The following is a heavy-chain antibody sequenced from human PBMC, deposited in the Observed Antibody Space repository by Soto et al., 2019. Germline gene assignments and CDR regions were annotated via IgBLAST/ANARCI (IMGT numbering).Heavy chain of an antibody. J-gene: IGHJ6*02. CDR3: ARDLGAIYDILTGYGMDV. CDR2: INPNSGGT. Sequence: GASVKVSCKASGYTFTGYYMHWVRQAPGQGLEWMGWINPNSGGTNYAQKFQGRVTMTTDTSTSTAYMELRSLRSDDTAVYYCARDLGAIYDILTGYGMDVWGQGTTVTVSS. CDR1: GYTFTGYY. D-gene: IGHD3-9*01. V-gene: IGHV1-2*02.